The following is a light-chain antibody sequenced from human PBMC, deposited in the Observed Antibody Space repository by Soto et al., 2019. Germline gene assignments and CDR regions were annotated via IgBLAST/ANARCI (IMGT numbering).Light chain of an antibody. CDR3: QHTDSFPLT. J-gene: IGKJ4*01. V-gene: IGKV1-12*01. Sequence: DIQMTQSPSSVSASVGDTVTITCRASQDIGHYVTWYQQKPGTAPNLLIYATSNLHSGVPSRFSGRGSGTDLALTISSLQPEDFATYYCQHTDSFPLTFGGGTKVEIK. CDR2: ATS. CDR1: QDIGHY.